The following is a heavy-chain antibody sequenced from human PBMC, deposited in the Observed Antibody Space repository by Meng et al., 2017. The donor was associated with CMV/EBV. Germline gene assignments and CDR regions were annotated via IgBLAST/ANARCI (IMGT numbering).Heavy chain of an antibody. CDR1: GFTFSSYE. CDR3: AINAYVVVPATTDYFGY. CDR2: TSSSGSTI. J-gene: IGHJ4*02. V-gene: IGHV3-48*03. Sequence: GESLKISCAASGFTFSSYEMNWVRQAPGKGLEWVSYTSSSGSTIYYADSVKGRFTISRDNAKNSLYLQMNSLRAEDTAVYYCAINAYVVVPATTDYFGYWGQGTLVTVSS. D-gene: IGHD2-2*01.